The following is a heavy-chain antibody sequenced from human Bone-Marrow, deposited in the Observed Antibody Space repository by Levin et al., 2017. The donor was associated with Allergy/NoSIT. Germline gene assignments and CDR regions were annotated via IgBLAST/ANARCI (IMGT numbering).Heavy chain of an antibody. CDR2: ISSSSNDI. V-gene: IGHV3-48*03. J-gene: IGHJ4*02. Sequence: GESLKISCTASGFIFSDYEMNWARQVPGKGLEWVSYISSSSNDIYYADSVRGRFTTSRDNAKKSLYLQMNSLRAEDTAVYFCARDDFGDGWDWGQGTLVTVSS. D-gene: IGHD4/OR15-4a*01. CDR1: GFIFSDYE. CDR3: ARDDFGDGWD.